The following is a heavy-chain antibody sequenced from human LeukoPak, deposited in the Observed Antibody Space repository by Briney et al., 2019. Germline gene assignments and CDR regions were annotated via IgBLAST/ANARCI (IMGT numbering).Heavy chain of an antibody. CDR3: AKGPRGYDILTGYCYFDY. J-gene: IGHJ4*02. V-gene: IGHV3-23*01. CDR1: GFTFSSYA. Sequence: PGGSLRLSCAASGFTFSSYAMSWVRQAPGKGLEWVSAISGSGGSTYYADSVKGRFTISRDNSKNTLYLQMNSLRAEDTAVYYCAKGPRGYDILTGYCYFDYWGQGTLVTVSS. CDR2: ISGSGGST. D-gene: IGHD3-9*01.